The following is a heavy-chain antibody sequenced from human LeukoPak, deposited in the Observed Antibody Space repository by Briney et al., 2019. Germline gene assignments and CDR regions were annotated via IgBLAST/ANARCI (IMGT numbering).Heavy chain of an antibody. CDR2: KYYSGSA. V-gene: IGHV4-31*03. CDR3: ATPYCGSISCLDVFKI. J-gene: IGHJ3*02. D-gene: IGHD2-2*01. Sequence: KPSETLSLTCNVSGVSISDGRYYWTWIRQHPGKGLEWIGYKYYSGSAKYNPSLKSRVTISIDTPENQFSLRLSSVTAADTAMYYCATPYCGSISCLDVFKIWGQGKLVTVSS. CDR1: GVSISDGRYY.